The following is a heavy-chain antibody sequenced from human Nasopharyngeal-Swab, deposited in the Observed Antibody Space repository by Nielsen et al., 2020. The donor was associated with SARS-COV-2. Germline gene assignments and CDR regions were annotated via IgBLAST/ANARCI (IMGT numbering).Heavy chain of an antibody. D-gene: IGHD6-19*01. CDR2: ISWNSGSI. Sequence: WIRQPPGKGLEWVSGISWNSGSIGYADSVKGRFTISRDNAKNSLYLQMNSLRDEDTAVYYCARVRYSSGWSLDYWGQGTLVTVSS. CDR3: ARVRYSSGWSLDY. V-gene: IGHV3-9*01. J-gene: IGHJ4*02.